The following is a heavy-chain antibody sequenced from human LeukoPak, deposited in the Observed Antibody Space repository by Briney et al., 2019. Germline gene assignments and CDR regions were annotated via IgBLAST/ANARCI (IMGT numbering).Heavy chain of an antibody. CDR1: GGSISSGSYY. V-gene: IGHV4-61*02. CDR3: ARSHDYGGKDFDY. Sequence: SETLSLTCTVSGGSISSGSYYWSWIRQPAGKGLEWIGRIYTSGGTNYNPSLKSRVTISVDTSKNQFSLKLSSVTAADTAVYYCARSHDYGGKDFDYWGQGTLVTVSS. CDR2: IYTSGGT. D-gene: IGHD4-23*01. J-gene: IGHJ4*02.